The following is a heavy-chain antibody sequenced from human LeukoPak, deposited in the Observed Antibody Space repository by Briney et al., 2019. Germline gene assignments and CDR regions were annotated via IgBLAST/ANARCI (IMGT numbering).Heavy chain of an antibody. V-gene: IGHV3-13*04. CDR2: IGTMNDK. CDR3: AKVKSGSYRGGDFDY. CDR1: GFRFRDYD. Sequence: GGSLRLSCAASGFRFRDYDMHWVRQFRGGALQWVSSIGTMNDKFYPDSAKGRFTISRDNSKNTLSLQMSSLRAEDTAVYYCAKVKSGSYRGGDFDYWGQGTLVTVSS. D-gene: IGHD3-16*02. J-gene: IGHJ4*02.